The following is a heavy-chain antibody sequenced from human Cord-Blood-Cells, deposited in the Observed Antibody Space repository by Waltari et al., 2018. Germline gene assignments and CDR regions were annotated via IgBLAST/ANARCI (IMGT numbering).Heavy chain of an antibody. Sequence: QVQLQQWGAGLLKPSETLSLTCAVYGGSFSGYYWSWIRQPPGKGLEWIGEINHSGSTNSNPSRKGRVTISVDTCKNQFSLKLSSVTAADTAVYYCVVRDGYSRDYWGQGTLVTVSS. CDR3: VVRDGYSRDY. D-gene: IGHD1-1*01. CDR2: INHSGST. CDR1: GGSFSGYY. J-gene: IGHJ4*02. V-gene: IGHV4-34*01.